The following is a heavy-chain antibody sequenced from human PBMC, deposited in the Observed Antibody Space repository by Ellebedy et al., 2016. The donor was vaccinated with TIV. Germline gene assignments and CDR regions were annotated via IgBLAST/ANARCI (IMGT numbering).Heavy chain of an antibody. CDR3: ATDCKRGRTYHYYFYGLDV. CDR1: GFSFSTYA. Sequence: PGGSLRLSCAASGFSFSTYAMHWVRQAPGKGLEWVAAISYDGRKTFYADSVKGRFTISRDDFRNSLFLEMDSLRPEETAVYYCATDCKRGRTYHYYFYGLDVWGQGTTVTVSS. V-gene: IGHV3-30*01. CDR2: ISYDGRKT. J-gene: IGHJ6*02. D-gene: IGHD3-16*02.